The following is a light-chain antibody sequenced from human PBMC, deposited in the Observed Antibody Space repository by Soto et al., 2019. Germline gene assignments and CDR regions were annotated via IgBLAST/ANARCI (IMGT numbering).Light chain of an antibody. V-gene: IGKV3-20*01. Sequence: IGLTQSPGTLSLSPGERATLSCRASQSVSNNYLAWYQQKPGQAPRLLIYCASNRATGIPDRFSGSGSGTDFTLTISRLEPEDFAVYYCQQYGSSGTFGQGTKVDIK. J-gene: IGKJ1*01. CDR1: QSVSNNY. CDR3: QQYGSSGT. CDR2: CAS.